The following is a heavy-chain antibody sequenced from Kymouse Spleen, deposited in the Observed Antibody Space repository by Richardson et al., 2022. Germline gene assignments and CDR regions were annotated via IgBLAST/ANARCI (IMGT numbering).Heavy chain of an antibody. CDR1: GFTFSSYG. CDR2: ISYDGSNK. J-gene: IGHJ3*02. D-gene: IGHD6-13*01. CDR3: AKDQDSSSWYAFDI. Sequence: QVQLVESGGGVVQPGRSLRLSCAASGFTFSSYGMHWVRQAPGKGLEWVAVISYDGSNKYYADSVKGRFTISRDNSKNTLYLQMNSLRAEDTAVYYCAKDQDSSSWYAFDIWGQGTMVTVSS. V-gene: IGHV3-30*18.